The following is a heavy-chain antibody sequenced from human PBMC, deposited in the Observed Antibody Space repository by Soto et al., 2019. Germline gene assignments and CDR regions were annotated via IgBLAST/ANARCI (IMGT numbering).Heavy chain of an antibody. CDR3: AKDRPRDYSATAPRGDWFDP. V-gene: IGHV3-23*01. CDR1: GFTFNTYA. Sequence: EVQLLESGGGLVQPGGSLRLSCAASGFTFNTYAMTWVRQAPGKGLEWVSTISDAGGYIFYADSVKGRFTISRDNSKNTLYLQMNSLRADDTATYYCAKDRPRDYSATAPRGDWFDPWGQGTLVTVSS. J-gene: IGHJ5*02. D-gene: IGHD2-15*01. CDR2: ISDAGGYI.